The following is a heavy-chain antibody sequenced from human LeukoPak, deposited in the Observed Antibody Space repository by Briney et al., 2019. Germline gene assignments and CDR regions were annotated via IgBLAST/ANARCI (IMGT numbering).Heavy chain of an antibody. J-gene: IGHJ4*02. V-gene: IGHV2-70*11. D-gene: IGHD1-26*01. CDR2: IDWDDDK. CDR1: GFSLSSSGMC. CDR3: ARILHSGRYLDY. Sequence: SGPALVKPTQTLTLTCTFSGFSLSSSGMCVSWIRQPPGKALEWLARIDWDDDKYYSTSLKTRLTISKDTSKNQVVLTMTNMDPVDTATYYCARILHSGRYLDYWGQGTLVTVSS.